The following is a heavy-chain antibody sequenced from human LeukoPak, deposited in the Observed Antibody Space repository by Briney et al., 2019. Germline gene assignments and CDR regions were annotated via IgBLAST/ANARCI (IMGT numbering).Heavy chain of an antibody. V-gene: IGHV3-21*01. Sequence: GGSLRLSCAASGFTFSSYSMNWVRQAPGKGLEWVSSISSSSSYIYYADSVKGRFTIPRDNAKNSLYLQMNSLRAEDTAVYNGARAGYCTNGVCYGWFDPWGQGTLVTVSS. CDR2: ISSSSSYI. J-gene: IGHJ5*02. CDR3: ARAGYCTNGVCYGWFDP. D-gene: IGHD2-8*01. CDR1: GFTFSSYS.